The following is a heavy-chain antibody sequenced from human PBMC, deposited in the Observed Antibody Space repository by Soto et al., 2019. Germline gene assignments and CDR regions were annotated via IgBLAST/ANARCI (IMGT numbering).Heavy chain of an antibody. V-gene: IGHV4-38-2*01. J-gene: IGHJ5*02. CDR2: IYPSGNT. CDR3: IAYTAAHNWFDP. CDR1: GSSVRSDFY. Sequence: PSETLSLTCGVSGSSVRSDFYWAWIRQSPGAGLEWLGSIYPSGNTYYNPSVGGRITISVDTSKNHFSLTLTSVTAADTARYYCIAYTAAHNWFDPWGQGTLVTVSS. D-gene: IGHD2-2*02.